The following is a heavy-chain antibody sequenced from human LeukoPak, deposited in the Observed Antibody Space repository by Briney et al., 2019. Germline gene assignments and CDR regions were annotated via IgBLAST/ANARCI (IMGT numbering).Heavy chain of an antibody. J-gene: IGHJ4*02. CDR1: GFTFSSYE. D-gene: IGHD6-19*01. V-gene: IGHV3-48*03. CDR3: ARDRTDSSGWYVSSQYYFDY. CDR2: ISSSGSTI. Sequence: GGSLRLSCAASGFTFSSYEMNWVRQAPGKGLEWVSYISSSGSTIYYADSVKGRFTISRDNAKNSLHLQMNSLRAEDTAVYYCARDRTDSSGWYVSSQYYFDYWGQGTLVTVSS.